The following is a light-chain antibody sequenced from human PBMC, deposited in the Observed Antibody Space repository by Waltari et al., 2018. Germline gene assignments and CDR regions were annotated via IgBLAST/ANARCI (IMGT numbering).Light chain of an antibody. CDR3: SSYAGSNHLV. CDR1: TSDVGGYNY. J-gene: IGLJ2*01. V-gene: IGLV2-8*01. CDR2: EVS. Sequence: QSAPPPPPPASASPGQSVTTSSTATTSDVGGYNYVSWYHQHPRKAPKLMVSEVSKRPSGVPDRFSGSKSGNTASLTVSGLQAEDEADYYCSSYAGSNHLVFGGGTKLTVL.